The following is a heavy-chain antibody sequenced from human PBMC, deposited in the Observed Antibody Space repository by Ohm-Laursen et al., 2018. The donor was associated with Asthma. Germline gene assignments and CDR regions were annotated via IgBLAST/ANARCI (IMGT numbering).Heavy chain of an antibody. CDR2: LNSVFGTS. J-gene: IGHJ4*02. D-gene: IGHD2-15*01. Sequence: ASVKVSCKSLGGPFSTSVFGWVRQAPGQGLEWLGGLNSVFGTSTYAQKFHDRFTITADESTSTVYMTLSSLTSEDTAVYYCARKAGSCITSNCYSLDFWGQGTLVTVSS. CDR1: GGPFSTSV. V-gene: IGHV1-69*13. CDR3: ARKAGSCITSNCYSLDF.